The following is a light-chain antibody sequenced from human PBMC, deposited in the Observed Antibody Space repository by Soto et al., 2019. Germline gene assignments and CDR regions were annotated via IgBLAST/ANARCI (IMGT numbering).Light chain of an antibody. CDR3: QQYYNNPRWT. V-gene: IGKV4-1*01. CDR1: QSVLYTPNNKNY. J-gene: IGKJ1*01. Sequence: DIVMTQSPDSLAVSLGERATINCKSSQSVLYTPNNKNYLAWFQQKPGQPPKLLIYWASSRESGVPDRFSGSGSGTDFTLTISSLQAEDVAVYYCQQYYNNPRWTFGQGTKVEIK. CDR2: WAS.